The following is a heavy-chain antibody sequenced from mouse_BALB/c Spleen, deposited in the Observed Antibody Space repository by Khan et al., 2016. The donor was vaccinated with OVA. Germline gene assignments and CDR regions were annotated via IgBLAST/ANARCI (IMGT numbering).Heavy chain of an antibody. J-gene: IGHJ2*01. V-gene: IGHV1-7*01. CDR1: GYTFINYW. CDR2: INPCTGYT. Sequence: VQLQESGAELAKPGASVKMSCKASGYTFINYWILWVKQRPGQGLEWIGYINPCTGYTEYNQNFKDKATLTADKSSSTAYMQLSSLTSEDSAVYYGARRGLRWDFDYWGQGTTLTVSS. CDR3: ARRGLRWDFDY. D-gene: IGHD1-1*01.